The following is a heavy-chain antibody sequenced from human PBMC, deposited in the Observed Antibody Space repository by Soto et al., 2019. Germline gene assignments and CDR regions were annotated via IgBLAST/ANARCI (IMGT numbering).Heavy chain of an antibody. CDR2: IYPGDSDT. J-gene: IGHJ4*02. D-gene: IGHD3-9*01. CDR3: PIHLTGDNVN. V-gene: IGHV5-51*01. CDR1: GYYFTSYG. Sequence: GESLKIACKGCGYYFTSYGIAWVRQMPGKALESMGIIYPGDSDTRYTPSFQGQLTISVDKSTDTAYLPWSSLKASDTAMYYCPIHLTGDNVNWGQGTLVSVS.